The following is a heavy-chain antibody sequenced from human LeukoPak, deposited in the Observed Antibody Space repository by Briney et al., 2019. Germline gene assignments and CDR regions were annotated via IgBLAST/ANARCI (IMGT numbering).Heavy chain of an antibody. CDR2: IYYSGST. CDR3: ARGMATTIWIFDY. D-gene: IGHD5-24*01. CDR1: GGSISSGGYY. J-gene: IGHJ4*02. Sequence: SQTLSLTCTVSGGSISSGGYYWSWIRQHPGTGLEWIGYIYYSGSTYYNPSLRSRVTISVDTSKNQFPLKLSSVTAADTAVYYCARGMATTIWIFDYWGQGTLVTVSS. V-gene: IGHV4-31*03.